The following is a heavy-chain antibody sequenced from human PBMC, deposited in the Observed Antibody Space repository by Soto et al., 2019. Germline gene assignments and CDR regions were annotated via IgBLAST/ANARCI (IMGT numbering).Heavy chain of an antibody. D-gene: IGHD3-22*01. CDR1: GFTFSSYA. CDR2: ISGSGGST. CDR3: AKGPWIEAAKLLLNYYYYGMDV. V-gene: IGHV3-23*01. J-gene: IGHJ6*02. Sequence: GGSLRLSCAASGFTFSSYAMSWVRQAPGKGLEWVSAISGSGGSTYYADSVKGRFTISRDNSKNTLYLQMNSLRAEDTAVYYCAKGPWIEAAKLLLNYYYYGMDVWGQGTTVTVSS.